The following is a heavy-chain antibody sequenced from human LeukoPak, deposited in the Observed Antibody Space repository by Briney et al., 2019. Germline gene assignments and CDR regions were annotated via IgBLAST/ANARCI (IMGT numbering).Heavy chain of an antibody. Sequence: ASVKVSFKASGYTFTGYYMHWVRQTPGQGLEWMGWINPNSGDTNYAQKFQGRVTMTRDTSISTAYMELSSLRSDDTAIYYCVTLWTADCYSDFHHWGQGTLVTVSS. V-gene: IGHV1-2*02. CDR1: GYTFTGYY. D-gene: IGHD2-21*01. CDR2: INPNSGDT. J-gene: IGHJ1*01. CDR3: VTLWTADCYSDFHH.